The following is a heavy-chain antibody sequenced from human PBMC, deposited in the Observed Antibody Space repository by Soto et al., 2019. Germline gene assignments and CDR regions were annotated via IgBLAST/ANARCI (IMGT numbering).Heavy chain of an antibody. D-gene: IGHD2-2*01. V-gene: IGHV4-30-2*01. CDR2: IYHSGST. J-gene: IGHJ5*02. Sequence: TLSLTCAVSGGSISSGGYSWSWIRQPPGKGLEWIGYIYHSGSTYYNPSLKSRVTISVDRSKNQFSLKLSSVTAADTAVYYCARTVVPAAISSLWFDPWGQGTLVTVSS. CDR1: GGSISSGGYS. CDR3: ARTVVPAAISSLWFDP.